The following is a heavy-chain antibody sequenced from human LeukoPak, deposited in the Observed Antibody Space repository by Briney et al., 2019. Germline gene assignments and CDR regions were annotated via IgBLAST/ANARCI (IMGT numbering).Heavy chain of an antibody. V-gene: IGHV3-30-3*01. CDR1: GFTFSSYA. CDR3: AKGPIDGAIDY. CDR2: ISYDGSNK. Sequence: GGSLRLSCAASGFTFSSYAMHWVRQAPGKGLEWVAVISYDGSNKYYADSVKGRFTISRDNSKNTLYLQMNSLRAEDTAVYYCAKGPIDGAIDYWGQGTLVTVSS. D-gene: IGHD4-17*01. J-gene: IGHJ4*02.